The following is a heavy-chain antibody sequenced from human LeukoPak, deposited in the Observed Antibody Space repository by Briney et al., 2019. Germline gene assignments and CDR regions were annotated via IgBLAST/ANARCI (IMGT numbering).Heavy chain of an antibody. Sequence: ASVKASCKASGYNFNTYGISWVRPAPGQGLEWMGWISSSTGNTKYAQKLQDRVTMTTDTSTSTAYLYLRNLRSDDTAVYYCVRLPLGYCSSTSCLDWGQGTLVTVSS. V-gene: IGHV1-18*01. CDR2: ISSSTGNT. CDR3: VRLPLGYCSSTSCLD. CDR1: GYNFNTYG. J-gene: IGHJ4*02. D-gene: IGHD2-2*01.